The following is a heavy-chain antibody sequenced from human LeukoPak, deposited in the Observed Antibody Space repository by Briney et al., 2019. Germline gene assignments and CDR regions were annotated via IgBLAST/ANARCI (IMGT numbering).Heavy chain of an antibody. Sequence: SETLSLTCTVSSDSLTSGSYYWGWIRQPPGKGLEWIGTIYYNGSTSYNPSLKSRVTISVDTSKNQFSLKLSSVTAADTAVYYCARHESIIVVVAARGFDYWGQGTLVTVSS. D-gene: IGHD2-15*01. CDR3: ARHESIIVVVAARGFDY. CDR2: IYYNGST. V-gene: IGHV4-39*01. J-gene: IGHJ4*02. CDR1: SDSLTSGSYY.